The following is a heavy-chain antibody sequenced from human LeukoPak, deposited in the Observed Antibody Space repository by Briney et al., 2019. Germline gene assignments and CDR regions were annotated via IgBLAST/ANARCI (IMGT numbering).Heavy chain of an antibody. V-gene: IGHV1-69*05. CDR1: GGTFSSYA. D-gene: IGHD1-14*01. CDR3: AIKLGTRADDYYYCMDV. Sequence: AASVKVSCKASGGTFSSYAISWVRQAPGQGLEWMGGIIPIFGTANYAQKFQGRVTITTDESTSTDYMELSSLRSKDTAVYYCAIKLGTRADDYYYCMDVWGKGTTVTVSS. J-gene: IGHJ6*03. CDR2: IIPIFGTA.